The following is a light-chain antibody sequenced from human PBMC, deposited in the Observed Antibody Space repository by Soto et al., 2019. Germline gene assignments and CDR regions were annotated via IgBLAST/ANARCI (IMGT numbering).Light chain of an antibody. Sequence: QSVLTQSPSASGTPGQRVTISCSGSRSNIGKNAVNWYQQLPGTAPKLLLYSSDRRPSGVPDRFSGSKSGTSASLAINGLQPEDEADYYCAAWDDSLNGWVFGGGTQLTVL. V-gene: IGLV1-44*01. CDR3: AAWDDSLNGWV. CDR1: RSNIGKNA. J-gene: IGLJ3*02. CDR2: SSD.